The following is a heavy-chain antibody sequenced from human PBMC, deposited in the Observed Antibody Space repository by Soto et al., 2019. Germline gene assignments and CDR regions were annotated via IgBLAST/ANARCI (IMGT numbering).Heavy chain of an antibody. V-gene: IGHV4-34*01. D-gene: IGHD3-22*01. Sequence: SETLSLTCAVYGGSFSGHSWTWIRQSPGKGLEWIGDINHSGRVNYSPSLKSRVTISLDTSKNQFSLTLSAVTAADTAMYYCSTRAYDTNGYYRFDPWGQGTLVTVS. J-gene: IGHJ5*01. CDR3: STRAYDTNGYYRFDP. CDR2: INHSGRV. CDR1: GGSFSGHS.